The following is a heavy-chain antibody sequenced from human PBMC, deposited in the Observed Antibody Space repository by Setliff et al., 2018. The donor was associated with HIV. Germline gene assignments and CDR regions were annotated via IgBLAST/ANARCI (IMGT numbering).Heavy chain of an antibody. V-gene: IGHV3-23*01. CDR1: GFTFSDHY. CDR3: AKAIRPAAAGTWRGPFDY. Sequence: GGSLRLSCAASGFTFSDHYMTWTRQAPGKGLEWVSTITGYGETTYYADSVKGRFTISRDSSKNTLYLQINSLRAEDTAIYYCAKAIRPAAAGTWRGPFDYWGQGTLVTVSS. CDR2: ITGYGETT. D-gene: IGHD6-13*01. J-gene: IGHJ4*02.